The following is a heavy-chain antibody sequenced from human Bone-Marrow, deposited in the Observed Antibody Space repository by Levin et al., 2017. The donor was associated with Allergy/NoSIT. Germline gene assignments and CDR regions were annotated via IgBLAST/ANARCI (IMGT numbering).Heavy chain of an antibody. CDR1: GFTFSNYA. CDR2: TSDSGGST. Sequence: ASVKVSCAASGFTFSNYAMNWVRQAPGKGLEWVSGTSDSGGSTYYADSVKGRFTISRDNSKNTLYLQVNSLRAEDTAVYFCARDLDGSGCFDYWGQGTLVTVSS. D-gene: IGHD3-22*01. V-gene: IGHV3-23*01. J-gene: IGHJ4*02. CDR3: ARDLDGSGCFDY.